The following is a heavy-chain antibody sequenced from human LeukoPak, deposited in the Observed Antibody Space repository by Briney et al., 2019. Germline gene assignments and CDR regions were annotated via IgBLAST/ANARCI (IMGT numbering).Heavy chain of an antibody. CDR1: GFTFSSYA. CDR2: ISYDGSNK. J-gene: IGHJ4*02. CDR3: ARDWYYDFSFDY. Sequence: GGSLRLSCAASGFTFSSYAMRWVRQAPGKGLEWVAVISYDGSNKYYADSVKGRFTISRDNSKNTLYLQMNSLRAEDTAVYYCARDWYYDFSFDYWGQGTLVTVSS. D-gene: IGHD3-3*01. V-gene: IGHV3-30-3*01.